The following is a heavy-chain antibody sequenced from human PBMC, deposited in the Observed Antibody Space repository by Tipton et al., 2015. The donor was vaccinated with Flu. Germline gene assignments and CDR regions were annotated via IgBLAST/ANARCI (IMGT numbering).Heavy chain of an antibody. Sequence: TLSLTCTVSGGSISSYYWSWIRQPPGKGLEWIGYIYYSGSTNYNPSLKSRVTISVDTSKNQFSLKLSSVTAADTAVYYCARLPVLRWFDPWGQGTLVTVSS. J-gene: IGHJ5*02. CDR2: IYYSGST. CDR3: ARLPVLRWFDP. CDR1: GGSISSYY. V-gene: IGHV4-59*01.